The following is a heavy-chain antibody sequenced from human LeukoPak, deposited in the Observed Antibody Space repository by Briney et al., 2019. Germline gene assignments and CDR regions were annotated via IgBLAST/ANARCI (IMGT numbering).Heavy chain of an antibody. D-gene: IGHD2-8*01. CDR2: ISSSSSYI. J-gene: IGHJ4*02. CDR3: ARENTEIVLMVYAEGKGFDY. CDR1: GFTFSSYS. Sequence: GGSLRLSCAASGFTFSSYSMNWVRQAPGKGLEWVSSISSSSSYIYYADSVKGRFTISRDNAKNSLYLQMNSLRAEDTAVYYCARENTEIVLMVYAEGKGFDYWGQGTLVTVSS. V-gene: IGHV3-21*01.